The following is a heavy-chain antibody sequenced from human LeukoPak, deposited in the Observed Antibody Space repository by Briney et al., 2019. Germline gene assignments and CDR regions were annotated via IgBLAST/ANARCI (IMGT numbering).Heavy chain of an antibody. Sequence: GGSLRLSCGAAGFTFSDRYMSWIRQAPGKGMEWVAYISPNGNTIHYADSVKGRFTISRDNAKNSLFLQMNSLRAEDTAVYYCAREPMSHPFDYWGQGTLVTVSS. V-gene: IGHV3-11*04. CDR1: GFTFSDRY. J-gene: IGHJ4*02. CDR2: ISPNGNTI. D-gene: IGHD5/OR15-5a*01. CDR3: AREPMSHPFDY.